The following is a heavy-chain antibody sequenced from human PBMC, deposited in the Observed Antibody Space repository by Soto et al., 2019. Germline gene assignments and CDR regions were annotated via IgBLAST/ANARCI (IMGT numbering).Heavy chain of an antibody. CDR1: GDIFDNYA. Sequence: SVKVSCKASGDIFDNYAISWVRQAPGQGLEWLGGISPVIGTTHYAQIFQGRLTITADRSTMTTYMELSGLKSEDTAGYFCARDYSGYDPALNRLDPWGQGTLVTVSS. V-gene: IGHV1-69*06. D-gene: IGHD5-12*01. CDR2: ISPVIGTT. CDR3: ARDYSGYDPALNRLDP. J-gene: IGHJ5*02.